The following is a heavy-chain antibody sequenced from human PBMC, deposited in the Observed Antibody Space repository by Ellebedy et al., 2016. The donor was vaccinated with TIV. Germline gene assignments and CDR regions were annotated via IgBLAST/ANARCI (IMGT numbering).Heavy chain of an antibody. J-gene: IGHJ3*02. D-gene: IGHD1-1*01. Sequence: PGGSLRLSCVASGFTFSTYGMHWVRQVPGKGLEWVAVIGDDAKTQYYLESVKGRFTISRDNSKNTVYLQMNSLRPEDAAVYYCTKELQNAVQGFDIWGQGTMVTVSS. CDR3: TKELQNAVQGFDI. V-gene: IGHV3-30*18. CDR1: GFTFSTYG. CDR2: IGDDAKTQ.